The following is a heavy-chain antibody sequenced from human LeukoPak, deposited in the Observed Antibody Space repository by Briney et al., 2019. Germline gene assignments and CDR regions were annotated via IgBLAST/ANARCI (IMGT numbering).Heavy chain of an antibody. J-gene: IGHJ4*02. Sequence: SETLSLTCTVSGYSISSGYHWGWIRQPPGKGLEGIGSIQHSGSTYYKPSLKRRVTISVDTSKNQFSLKLSSVTAADPAVYYCGREVGYSYGYIDYWGQGTLVTVSS. CDR1: GYSISSGYH. D-gene: IGHD5-18*01. CDR2: IQHSGST. V-gene: IGHV4-38-2*02. CDR3: GREVGYSYGYIDY.